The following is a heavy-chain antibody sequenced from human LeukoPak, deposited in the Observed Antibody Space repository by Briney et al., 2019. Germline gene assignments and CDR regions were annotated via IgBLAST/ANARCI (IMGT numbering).Heavy chain of an antibody. CDR3: ARDNHYFDY. J-gene: IGHJ4*02. CDR1: GGSISSGGYY. CDR2: IYNSGTT. Sequence: PSQTLTLTCTVSGGSISSGGYYWNWIRQLPGKGLEWIGYIYNSGTTYYNPSLKSRVTISVASSKNQFSLQLTSVTAADTAVYYCARDNHYFDYWGQGTLVTVSS. D-gene: IGHD1-14*01. V-gene: IGHV4-31*03.